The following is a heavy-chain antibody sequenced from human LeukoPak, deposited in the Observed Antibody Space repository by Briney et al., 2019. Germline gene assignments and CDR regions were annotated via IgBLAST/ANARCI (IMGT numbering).Heavy chain of an antibody. J-gene: IGHJ6*02. Sequence: PGGSLRLSCAASGVTFSSYGMHWVRRAPGKGLEWVAYIRFDGSDEHYEDSVKGRFTISRDNSKTTLYLQMSSLRAEDTAVYYCTGGGGYCSGGRCYGHYSMDVWGQGTTVTVSS. V-gene: IGHV3-30*02. CDR1: GVTFSSYG. CDR2: IRFDGSDE. D-gene: IGHD2-15*01. CDR3: TGGGGYCSGGRCYGHYSMDV.